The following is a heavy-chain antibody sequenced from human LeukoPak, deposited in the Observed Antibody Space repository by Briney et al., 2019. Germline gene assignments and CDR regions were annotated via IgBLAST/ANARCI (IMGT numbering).Heavy chain of an antibody. CDR1: GGSISSYY. J-gene: IGHJ5*02. Sequence: SETLSPTCTVSGGSISSYYWSWIRQPPGKGLEWIGYIYYSGSTNYNPSLKSRVTISVDTSKNQFSLKLSSVTAADTAVYYCARETWYNWNSIRGFDPWGQGTLVTVSS. CDR2: IYYSGST. D-gene: IGHD1-7*01. V-gene: IGHV4-59*13. CDR3: ARETWYNWNSIRGFDP.